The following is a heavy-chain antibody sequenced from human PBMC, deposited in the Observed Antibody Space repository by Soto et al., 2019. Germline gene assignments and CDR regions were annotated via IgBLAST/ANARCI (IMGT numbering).Heavy chain of an antibody. CDR2: ISYDGRNK. J-gene: IGHJ4*02. Sequence: QVQLVESGGGAVQPGRSLRLSCAASGFSLNDYGMHWVRQPPGKGLEWVADISYDGRNKYYTDSVRGRFTISRDISKGTLYLQMNSLRPEDTAVYYCAKSNRGAYDTPDFWGQGTPVTVSP. CDR3: AKSNRGAYDTPDF. V-gene: IGHV3-30*18. CDR1: GFSLNDYG. D-gene: IGHD3-22*01.